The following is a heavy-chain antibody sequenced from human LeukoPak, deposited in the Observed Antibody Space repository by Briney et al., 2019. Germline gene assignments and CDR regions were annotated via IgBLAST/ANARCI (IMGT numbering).Heavy chain of an antibody. Sequence: GGSLRLSCAASGFAFDDYAMHWVRQVPGKGLEWVSLISGDGGRTYYADSVKGRFTISRDNSKNSLDMQMNSLRTEDTALYYCAKDPRPRDYGDYEGYIDYWGQGTLVTVSS. D-gene: IGHD4-17*01. J-gene: IGHJ4*01. CDR3: AKDPRPRDYGDYEGYIDY. V-gene: IGHV3-43*02. CDR1: GFAFDDYA. CDR2: ISGDGGRT.